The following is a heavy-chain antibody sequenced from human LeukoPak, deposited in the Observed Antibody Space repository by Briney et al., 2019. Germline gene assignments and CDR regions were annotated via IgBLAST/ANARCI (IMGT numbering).Heavy chain of an antibody. Sequence: PGGSLRLSCAASGYTFSRYWMHWVRQGPGKGLVWVSRINEDGSSTSYAESVRGRSTISRDNAKNTLYLQMNSLRAEGAAVYYCTTDTFGARDSWGQGTLVTVSS. CDR3: TTDTFGARDS. V-gene: IGHV3-74*01. CDR1: GYTFSRYW. D-gene: IGHD3-10*01. J-gene: IGHJ4*02. CDR2: INEDGSST.